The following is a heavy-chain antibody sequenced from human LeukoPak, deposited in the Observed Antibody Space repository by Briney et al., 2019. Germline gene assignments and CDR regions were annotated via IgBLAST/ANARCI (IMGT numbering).Heavy chain of an antibody. J-gene: IGHJ6*03. Sequence: ASVKVSCKASGGTFSSYAISWVRQAPGQGLEWMGGIIPIFGTANYAQKFQGRVTITADKSTSTAYMELSSLRSEDTAVYYCARERSSIAARPGYYYMDAWGKGTTVTVSS. CDR1: GGTFSSYA. V-gene: IGHV1-69*06. CDR2: IIPIFGTA. D-gene: IGHD6-6*01. CDR3: ARERSSIAARPGYYYMDA.